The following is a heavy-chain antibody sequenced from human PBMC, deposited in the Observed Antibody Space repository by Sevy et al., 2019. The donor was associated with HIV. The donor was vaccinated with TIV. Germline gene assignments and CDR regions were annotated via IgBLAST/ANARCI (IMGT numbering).Heavy chain of an antibody. J-gene: IGHJ4*02. CDR2: IYYSGST. CDR1: GGSISSSSYY. D-gene: IGHD3-9*01. Sequence: SETLSLTCTVSGGSISSSSYYWGWIRQPPGKGLEWIGSIYYSGSTYYNPSLKSRVTISVDTSKNQFSLKLSSVTAADTAVYYCARRSYDILTGYPSHFDYWGQGTLVTVSS. V-gene: IGHV4-39*01. CDR3: ARRSYDILTGYPSHFDY.